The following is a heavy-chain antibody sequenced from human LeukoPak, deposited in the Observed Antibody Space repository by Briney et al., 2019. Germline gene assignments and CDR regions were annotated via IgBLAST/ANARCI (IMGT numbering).Heavy chain of an antibody. CDR1: GFTFSGYA. V-gene: IGHV3-23*01. J-gene: IGHJ4*02. CDR3: AKSRDSRALFDY. Sequence: GGSLRLSCVASGFTFSGYAMSWVRQSPGKGLEWVSMSVGTDSSYYADSVKGRLTISRDNSKNTLYLEMNSLRAEDTAVYYCAKSRDSRALFDYWGQGTLVPVSS. CDR2: MSVGTDSS. D-gene: IGHD3-22*01.